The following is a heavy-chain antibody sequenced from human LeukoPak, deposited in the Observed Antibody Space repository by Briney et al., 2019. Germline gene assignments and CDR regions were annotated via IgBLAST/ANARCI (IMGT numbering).Heavy chain of an antibody. CDR2: INHCGST. D-gene: IGHD3-3*01. J-gene: IGHJ4*02. CDR3: ARHEIYDFWSGYPSPTRFDY. V-gene: IGHV4-34*01. CDR1: GGSFSGYY. Sequence: SETLSLPCAVYGGSFSGYYWSWIRQPPGKGLEWIGEINHCGSTNYDPSLKSRVTISVDTSKDQFSLKLSSVTAADTAVYYCARHEIYDFWSGYPSPTRFDYWGQGTLVTVFS.